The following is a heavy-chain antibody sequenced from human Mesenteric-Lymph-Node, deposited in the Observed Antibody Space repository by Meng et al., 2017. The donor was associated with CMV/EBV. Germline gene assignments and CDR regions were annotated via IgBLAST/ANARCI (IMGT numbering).Heavy chain of an antibody. Sequence: GGSLRLSCAASGFTFSSYSMNWVRQAPGKGLEWVSSISSRSSYIYYADSLKGRLTISRDNAKNSLYLQMNSLRVEDTAVYYCARGVGSHDFWSGYSDHYRLDVWGQGTTVTVSS. CDR1: GFTFSSYS. J-gene: IGHJ6*02. D-gene: IGHD3-3*01. CDR3: ARGVGSHDFWSGYSDHYRLDV. V-gene: IGHV3-21*01. CDR2: ISSRSSYI.